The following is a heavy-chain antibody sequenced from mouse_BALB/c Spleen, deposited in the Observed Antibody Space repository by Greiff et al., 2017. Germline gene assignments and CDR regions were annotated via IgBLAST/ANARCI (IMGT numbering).Heavy chain of an antibody. CDR1: GFTFNTYA. V-gene: IGHV10-1*02. J-gene: IGHJ4*01. D-gene: IGHD1-2*01. Sequence: EVKLMESGGGLVQPKGSLKLSCAASGFTFNTYAMNWVRQAPGKGLEWVARIRSKSNNYATYYADSVKDRFTISRDDSQSMLYLQMNNLKTEDTAMYYCVYYGSPYYAMDYWGQGTSVTVSS. CDR3: VYYGSPYYAMDY. CDR2: IRSKSNNYAT.